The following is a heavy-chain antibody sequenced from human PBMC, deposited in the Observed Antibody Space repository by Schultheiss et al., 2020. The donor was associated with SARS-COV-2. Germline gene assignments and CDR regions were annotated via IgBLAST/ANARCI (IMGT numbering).Heavy chain of an antibody. CDR2: IIPIFGTA. J-gene: IGHJ5*02. Sequence: SVKVSCKASGGTFSSYAISWVRQAPGQGLEWMGGIIPIFGTANYARKFPGRVTVTADEPTSKAYMELSSQRSEDTAVYYCARGTHSRRPNNWFDPWGQGTRVTVAT. CDR1: GGTFSSYA. CDR3: ARGTHSRRPNNWFDP. V-gene: IGHV1-69*13. D-gene: IGHD6-13*01.